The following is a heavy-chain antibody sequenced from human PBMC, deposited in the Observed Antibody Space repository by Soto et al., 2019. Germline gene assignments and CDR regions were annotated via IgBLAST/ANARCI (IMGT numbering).Heavy chain of an antibody. D-gene: IGHD6-19*01. Sequence: SETLSLTCTVSGGSISNYYCNWIRQPAGKGLEWIGRIDTSGSTNYNPSLKSRVTMSVDTSKQEFSLKLSSVTAADTAVYFCARSVAVPGAHIDYWGQGTQVTVSS. CDR2: IDTSGST. V-gene: IGHV4-4*07. CDR3: ARSVAVPGAHIDY. J-gene: IGHJ4*02. CDR1: GGSISNYY.